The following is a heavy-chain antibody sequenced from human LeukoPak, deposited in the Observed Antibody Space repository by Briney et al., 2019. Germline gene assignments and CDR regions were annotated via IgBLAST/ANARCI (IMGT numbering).Heavy chain of an antibody. CDR2: ISSSGSTI. J-gene: IGHJ3*02. CDR1: GFTFSDYY. V-gene: IGHV3-11*04. Sequence: NPGGSLRLSCAASGFTFSDYYMSWIRQAPGKGLEWVSYISSSGSTIYYADSVKGRFTISRDNAKNSLYLQMNSLRAEDTAVYYCARARLTDYVWGRRTFDIWGQGTMVTISS. CDR3: ARARLTDYVWGRRTFDI. D-gene: IGHD3-16*01.